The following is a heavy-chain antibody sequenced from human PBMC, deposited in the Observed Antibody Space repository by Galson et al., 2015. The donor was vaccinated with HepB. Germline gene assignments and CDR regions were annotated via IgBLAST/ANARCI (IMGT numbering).Heavy chain of an antibody. CDR1: GFTFSNAW. D-gene: IGHD3-10*01. CDR3: TTEGRFTMVRGLIRSLYYAMDV. J-gene: IGHJ6*02. V-gene: IGHV3-15*01. CDR2: LKSKTDGGTT. Sequence: SLRLSCAASGFTFSNAWMTWVRQAPGKGLEWVGRLKSKTDGGTTDYAAPVKGRFTISRDDSKTTLYLQMNSLKTEDTAVYYCTTEGRFTMVRGLIRSLYYAMDVWGQGTTVTVSS.